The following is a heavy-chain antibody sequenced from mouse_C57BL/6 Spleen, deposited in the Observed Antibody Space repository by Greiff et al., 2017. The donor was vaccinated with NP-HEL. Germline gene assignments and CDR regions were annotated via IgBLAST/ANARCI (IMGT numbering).Heavy chain of an antibody. CDR1: GFNIKDYY. J-gene: IGHJ1*03. CDR2: IDPEDGET. V-gene: IGHV14-2*01. Sequence: VQLQQSGAELVKPGASVRLSCIASGFNIKDYYMHWVKQRTEQGLEWIGRIDPEDGETQYAPKFQGKATITADTSSNTAYLQLSSLTSEDTAVYYCARGPVTTGYFDVWGTGTTVTVSS. CDR3: ARGPVTTGYFDV. D-gene: IGHD1-1*01.